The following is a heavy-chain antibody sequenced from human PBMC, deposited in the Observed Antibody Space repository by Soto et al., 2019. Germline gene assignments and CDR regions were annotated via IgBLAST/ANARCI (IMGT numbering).Heavy chain of an antibody. V-gene: IGHV1-46*01. CDR1: GYTFTAYY. CDR3: AGGGGVGQWLPLDY. Sequence: QVQLVQSGAEVKEPGASVKVSCKASGYTFTAYYIHWVRQAPGQGLEWLGILNPSSTTTRFAQRFQGRVTLTRATSSSTVNLGMGGPTSDDTAFYCCAGGGGVGQWLPLDYWGQGTLVTVSS. CDR2: LNPSSTTT. J-gene: IGHJ4*02. D-gene: IGHD6-19*01.